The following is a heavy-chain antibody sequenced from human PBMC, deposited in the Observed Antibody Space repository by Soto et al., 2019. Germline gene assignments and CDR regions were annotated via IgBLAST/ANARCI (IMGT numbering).Heavy chain of an antibody. D-gene: IGHD3-22*01. V-gene: IGHV4-39*01. Sequence: SETLSLTCTVSGGSISSSSYYWGWIRQPPGKGLEWIGSIYYSGSTYYNLSLKSRVTISVDTSKNQFSLKLSSVTAADTAVYYCARVPSSKYYYDSSGQFDHWGQGTLVTVS. J-gene: IGHJ4*02. CDR2: IYYSGST. CDR1: GGSISSSSYY. CDR3: ARVPSSKYYYDSSGQFDH.